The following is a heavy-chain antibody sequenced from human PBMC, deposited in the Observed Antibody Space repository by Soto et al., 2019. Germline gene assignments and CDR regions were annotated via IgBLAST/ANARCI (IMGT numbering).Heavy chain of an antibody. CDR2: IDPSDSQT. J-gene: IGHJ4*02. Sequence: GDSLNTSYKLSGYSVAFYWITWVRQTPGKGLEWMGRIDPSDSQTYYSPSFRGHVTISVTKSITTVFLQWSSLRASDTAMYYCARQIYDSDTGPNFQYYFDSWGQGTPVTVSS. CDR1: GYSVAFYW. D-gene: IGHD3-22*01. CDR3: ARQIYDSDTGPNFQYYFDS. V-gene: IGHV5-10-1*01.